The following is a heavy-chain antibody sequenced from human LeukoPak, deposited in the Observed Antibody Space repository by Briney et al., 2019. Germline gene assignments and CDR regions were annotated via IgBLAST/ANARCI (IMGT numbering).Heavy chain of an antibody. V-gene: IGHV3-21*01. J-gene: IGHJ4*02. CDR1: GFTFSSYS. CDR3: AREHFIAVAVFDY. D-gene: IGHD6-19*01. CDR2: ISSSSSYI. Sequence: PGGSLRLSCAASGFTFSSYSLNWVRQAPGKGLERVSSISSSSSYIYYADSVKGRFTISRDNAKNSLYLQMNSLRAEDTAVYYCAREHFIAVAVFDYWGQGTLVTVSS.